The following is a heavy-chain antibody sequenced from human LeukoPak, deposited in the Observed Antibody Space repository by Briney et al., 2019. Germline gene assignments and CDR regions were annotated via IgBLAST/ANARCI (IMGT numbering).Heavy chain of an antibody. V-gene: IGHV3-21*01. Sequence: GGSLRLSCAASGFTFSSYAMNWVRQAPGQGLEWVSSISSTGNFIYYADSLKGRFTVSRDNAKNSLYLQMNSLRAEDTAVYYCARDLWDHWGQGTLVTVSS. CDR3: ARDLWDH. CDR2: ISSTGNFI. CDR1: GFTFSSYA. J-gene: IGHJ4*02.